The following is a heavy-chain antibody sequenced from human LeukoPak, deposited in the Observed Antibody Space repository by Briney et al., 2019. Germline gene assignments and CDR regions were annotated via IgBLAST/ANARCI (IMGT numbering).Heavy chain of an antibody. CDR1: GGTFSSYA. CDR3: ARVEGSNFDY. J-gene: IGHJ4*02. V-gene: IGHV1-69*04. CDR2: IIPILGIA. Sequence: SVKVSYKASGGTFSSYAISWVRQAPGQGLEWMGRIIPILGIANYAQKFQGRVTITADKSTSTAYMELSSLRSEDTAVYYCARVEGSNFDYWGQGTLVTVSS.